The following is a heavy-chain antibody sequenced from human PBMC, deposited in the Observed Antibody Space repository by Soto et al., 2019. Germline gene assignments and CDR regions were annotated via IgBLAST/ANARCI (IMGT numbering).Heavy chain of an antibody. CDR3: ARPSGAAAGTHYYYYMDV. V-gene: IGHV3-53*04. CDR2: IYSGGST. Sequence: GSLRLSCAASGFTVSSNYMSWVRQAPGKGLEWVSVIYSGGSTYYADSVKGRFTISRHNSKNTLYLQMNSLRAEDTAVYYCARPSGAAAGTHYYYYMDVWGKGTTVTVSS. CDR1: GFTVSSNY. D-gene: IGHD6-13*01. J-gene: IGHJ6*03.